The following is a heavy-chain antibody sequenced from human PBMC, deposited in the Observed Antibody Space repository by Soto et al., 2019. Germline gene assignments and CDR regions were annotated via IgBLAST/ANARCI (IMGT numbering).Heavy chain of an antibody. CDR1: GYTFTNYG. J-gene: IGHJ6*02. V-gene: IGHV1-18*01. D-gene: IGHD1-26*01. CDR3: ATERPPVALVAVTSAAYYGMDV. Sequence: QVQLVQSGAEVKKPGASVKVSCKASGYTFTNYGFSWVRQAPGQGLEWMGWISGYNGNTNYAQKVQGRVTMTTDTSTKTAYMELTSLRSDDTAVYYCATERPPVALVAVTSAAYYGMDVWGQGTTVTVSS. CDR2: ISGYNGNT.